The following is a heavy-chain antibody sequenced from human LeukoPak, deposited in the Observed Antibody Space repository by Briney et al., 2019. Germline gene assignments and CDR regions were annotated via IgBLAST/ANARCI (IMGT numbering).Heavy chain of an antibody. CDR1: GYTFTSYD. CDR3: ARDLGSSGCIDY. Sequence: ASVKVSCKASGYTFTSYDINWVRQAPGQGLEWMGWINPNSGGTNYAQKFQGRVTMTRDTSISTAYMELSRLRSDDTAVYYCARDLGSSGCIDYWGQGTLVTVSS. V-gene: IGHV1-2*02. J-gene: IGHJ4*02. D-gene: IGHD3-22*01. CDR2: INPNSGGT.